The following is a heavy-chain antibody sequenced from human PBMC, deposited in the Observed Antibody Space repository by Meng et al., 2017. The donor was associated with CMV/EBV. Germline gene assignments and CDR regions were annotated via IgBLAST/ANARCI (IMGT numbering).Heavy chain of an antibody. V-gene: IGHV4-34*01. Sequence: SETLSLTCAVYGGSFSGYYWSWIRQPPGKGLEWIGEINHSGSTNYNPSLKSRVTISVDTSKNQFSLKLSSVTAADTAVYYCARVGWAAAPSEGVDYWGQGTLVTVSS. J-gene: IGHJ4*02. CDR2: INHSGST. D-gene: IGHD2-2*01. CDR1: GGSFSGYY. CDR3: ARVGWAAAPSEGVDY.